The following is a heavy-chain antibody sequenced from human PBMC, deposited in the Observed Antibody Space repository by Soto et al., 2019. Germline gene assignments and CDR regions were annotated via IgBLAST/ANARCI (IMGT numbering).Heavy chain of an antibody. CDR1: GYTFTSYY. J-gene: IGHJ6*02. Sequence: QVQLVQSGAEVKKPGASVKVSCKASGYTFTSYYMHWVRQAPGQGLEWMGIINPSGGSTSYAQKFQGRVTMTSDTSTSTVYMELSSLRSEDTAVYYCARTSIAARQYMDVWGQGTTVTVSS. CDR2: INPSGGST. D-gene: IGHD6-6*01. V-gene: IGHV1-46*01. CDR3: ARTSIAARQYMDV.